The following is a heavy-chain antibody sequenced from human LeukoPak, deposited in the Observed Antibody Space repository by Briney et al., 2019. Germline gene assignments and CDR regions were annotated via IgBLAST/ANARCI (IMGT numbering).Heavy chain of an antibody. V-gene: IGHV3-21*01. Sequence: GGSLRLSCAASGFTFSSYWMHWVRQAPGKGLEWVSSISSSSSYIYYADSVKGRFTISRDNAKNSLYLQMNSLRAEDTAVYYCASVDAMVRGVIVAFDIWGQGTMVTVSS. CDR3: ASVDAMVRGVIVAFDI. J-gene: IGHJ3*02. D-gene: IGHD3-10*01. CDR2: ISSSSSYI. CDR1: GFTFSSYW.